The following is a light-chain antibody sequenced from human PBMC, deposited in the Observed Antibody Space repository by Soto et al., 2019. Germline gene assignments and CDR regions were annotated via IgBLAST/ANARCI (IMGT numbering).Light chain of an antibody. V-gene: IGKV2-28*01. J-gene: IGKJ1*01. CDR3: MQALHPPRT. Sequence: IWMSKSQLSLPVTPGEPASISCRSSQSLLHSNGYNYLDWYLQKPGQSPQLLIYLGSNRASGVPDRFSGSGSGTDFTLKISRVEAEDVGVYYCMQALHPPRTFAQRTK. CDR1: QSLLHSNGYNY. CDR2: LGS.